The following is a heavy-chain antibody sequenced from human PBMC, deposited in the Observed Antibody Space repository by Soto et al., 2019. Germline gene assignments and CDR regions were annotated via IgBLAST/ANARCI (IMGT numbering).Heavy chain of an antibody. CDR3: ARVLYCTNGVCYRYNWFDP. Sequence: ASVKVSCKASGYTFTSYGISWVRQAPGQGLEWMGWISAYNGNTNYAQKLQGRVTMTTDTSTSTAYMELRSLRSDDTAVYYCARVLYCTNGVCYRYNWFDPWGQGTLVTVSS. J-gene: IGHJ5*02. CDR1: GYTFTSYG. V-gene: IGHV1-18*01. CDR2: ISAYNGNT. D-gene: IGHD2-8*01.